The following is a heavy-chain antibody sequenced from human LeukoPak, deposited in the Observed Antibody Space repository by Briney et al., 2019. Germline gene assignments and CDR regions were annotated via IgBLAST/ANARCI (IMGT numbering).Heavy chain of an antibody. J-gene: IGHJ3*02. CDR3: ARVGGYPLGAFDI. Sequence: GGSLRLSCAASGFTVSSNYMSWVRQAPGKGLEWVSLIYSGGSTYYADSVKGRFTISRDNSKNTVYLQMNSLRAEDTAVYYCARVGGYPLGAFDIWGQGTMVTVSS. CDR2: IYSGGST. V-gene: IGHV3-53*01. CDR1: GFTVSSNY. D-gene: IGHD3-22*01.